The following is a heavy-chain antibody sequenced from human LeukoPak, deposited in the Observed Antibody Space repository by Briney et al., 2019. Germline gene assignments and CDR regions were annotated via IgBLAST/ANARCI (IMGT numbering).Heavy chain of an antibody. J-gene: IGHJ4*02. Sequence: GGSLRLSCAASGFTFSSYGMSWVRQAPGKGLEWVSAISGSGGSTYYADSVKGRFTISRDNSKNTLYLQMNSLTAEDTAVYYCAKGPRGGLNYRYYGSGSYLGYWGQGTLVTVSS. D-gene: IGHD3-10*01. CDR3: AKGPRGGLNYRYYGSGSYLGY. CDR2: ISGSGGST. V-gene: IGHV3-23*01. CDR1: GFTFSSYG.